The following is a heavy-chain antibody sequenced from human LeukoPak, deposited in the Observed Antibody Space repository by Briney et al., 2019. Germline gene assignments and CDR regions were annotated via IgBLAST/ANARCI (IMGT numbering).Heavy chain of an antibody. CDR1: GYTFTCYY. CDR2: INPNSGGT. Sequence: ASETVSCKASGYTFTCYYMHWVRQAPAQGLEWMGLINPNSGGTNYAQKFQGRVTMTRDTSISTAYMELSRLRSDDTAVYYCARDIGDTIMITFGGVRNAFDIWGQGTMVTVSS. D-gene: IGHD3-16*01. CDR3: ARDIGDTIMITFGGVRNAFDI. V-gene: IGHV1-2*02. J-gene: IGHJ3*02.